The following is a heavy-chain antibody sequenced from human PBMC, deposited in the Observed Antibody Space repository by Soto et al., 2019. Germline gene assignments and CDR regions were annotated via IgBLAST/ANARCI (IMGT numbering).Heavy chain of an antibody. J-gene: IGHJ4*01. CDR2: IIPIFGTA. V-gene: IGHV1-69*13. CDR1: GCSLTSYA. Sequence: SVKVSCKASGCSLTSYAILWVRQAPGQRLEWMGWIIPIFGTANHPQKFQGRVTITADESTSTAYMELSSLRSVDTAVYYCRAAMSTTPFGYWGQGTLVTVSS. CDR3: RAAMSTTPFGY. D-gene: IGHD5-18*01.